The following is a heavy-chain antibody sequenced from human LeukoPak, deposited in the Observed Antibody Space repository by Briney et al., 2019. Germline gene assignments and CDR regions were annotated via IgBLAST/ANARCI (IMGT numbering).Heavy chain of an antibody. CDR3: ARVKLSYANDLSTFDI. CDR2: IYYSGNP. Sequence: TSETLSLTCTVPSGSISRYYWSWIRQSPGKRLEWLGFIYYSGNPNHNPLRQSRVTISIDTSKNQFSLKLSSVTAADTAVYYSARVKLSYANDLSTFDIWGQGTMVIVSS. V-gene: IGHV4-59*01. CDR1: SGSISRYY. D-gene: IGHD3-16*01. J-gene: IGHJ3*02.